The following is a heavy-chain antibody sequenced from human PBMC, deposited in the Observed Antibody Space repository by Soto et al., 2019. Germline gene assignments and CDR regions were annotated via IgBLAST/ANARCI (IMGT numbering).Heavy chain of an antibody. CDR2: ISAYNGNT. CDR3: ARESYYYDSSGYLYYGMDV. V-gene: IGHV1-18*01. J-gene: IGHJ6*02. Sequence: SVKLSCKASGYTFTGYGISWVRQAPGQGLEWTGWISAYNGNTNYAQKLQGRVTMTTDTSPSTGYTERRSVRSDDTAVHYRARESYYYDSSGYLYYGMDVWGQGTTVPGSS. CDR1: GYTFTGYG. D-gene: IGHD3-22*01.